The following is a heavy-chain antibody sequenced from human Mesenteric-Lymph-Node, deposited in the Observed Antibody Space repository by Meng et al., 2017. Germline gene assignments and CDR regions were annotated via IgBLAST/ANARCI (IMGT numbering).Heavy chain of an antibody. CDR3: TRVLSGKTYYYDSSGYYWTLDY. J-gene: IGHJ4*02. D-gene: IGHD3-22*01. Sequence: GESLKISCTASGFTFGDYAMSWVRQAPGKGLEWVGFIRSKAYGGTTEYAASVKGRFTISRDDSKSIAYLQMNSLKTEDTAVYYCTRVLSGKTYYYDSSGYYWTLDYWGQGTLVTVSS. CDR1: GFTFGDYA. V-gene: IGHV3-49*04. CDR2: IRSKAYGGTT.